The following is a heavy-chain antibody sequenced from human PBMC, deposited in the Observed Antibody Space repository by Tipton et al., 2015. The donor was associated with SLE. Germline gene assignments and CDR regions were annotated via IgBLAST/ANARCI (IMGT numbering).Heavy chain of an antibody. Sequence: TLSLTCTVSGGSISSGGDYWSWIRQHPGKGLEWIGYIYYSGSTYYNTSLKSRVTMSVDTSKNQFSLKLSSVTAADTAVYYCATHTIFGVKDAFDIWGQGTMVTVSS. V-gene: IGHV4-31*03. CDR2: IYYSGST. CDR3: ATHTIFGVKDAFDI. D-gene: IGHD3-3*01. CDR1: GGSISSGGDY. J-gene: IGHJ3*02.